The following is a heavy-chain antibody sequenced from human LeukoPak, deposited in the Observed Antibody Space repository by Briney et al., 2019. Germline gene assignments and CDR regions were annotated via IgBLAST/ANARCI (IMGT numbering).Heavy chain of an antibody. V-gene: IGHV3-7*01. CDR1: GFTFGSDW. CDR2: IKQEGSEK. CDR3: ARRGHKYGSGNYNYYYYMDV. Sequence: GGSLRLSCAASGFTFGSDWMNWVRQAPGKGLEWVANIKQEGSEKYYVDSVKGRFTISRDNAKNSLYLQMNSLRAEDTAVYYCARRGHKYGSGNYNYYYYMDVWGKGTTVTVSS. J-gene: IGHJ6*03. D-gene: IGHD3-10*01.